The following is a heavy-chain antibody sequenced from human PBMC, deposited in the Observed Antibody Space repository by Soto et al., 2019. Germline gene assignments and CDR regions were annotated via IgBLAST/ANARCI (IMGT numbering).Heavy chain of an antibody. V-gene: IGHV3-72*01. CDR3: TNRGN. CDR1: GLTLSGHY. CDR2: SRDKVHSYTM. D-gene: IGHD3-10*01. J-gene: IGHJ4*02. Sequence: GGSLRLSCAASGLTLSGHYMEWVRQAPGKGLEWVGRSRDKVHSYTMESPETVKGRFTTPRDDSKNSLNLQMNSLRTEDTAIYYCTNRGNWGQGTLVTVSS.